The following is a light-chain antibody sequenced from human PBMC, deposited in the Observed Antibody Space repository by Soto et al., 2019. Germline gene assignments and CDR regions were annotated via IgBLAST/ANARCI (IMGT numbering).Light chain of an antibody. CDR2: DAS. Sequence: DIQMTQSPSTLSASVGDRVTITCRASQTVNTWLAWYQQKPGKAPKVLIFDASSLKTGVPSRFSGSGPGTEFTLTISNLQPDDFATYYCQQYDSYSSGPFGQGTKVDIK. V-gene: IGKV1-5*01. CDR1: QTVNTW. CDR3: QQYDSYSSGP. J-gene: IGKJ1*01.